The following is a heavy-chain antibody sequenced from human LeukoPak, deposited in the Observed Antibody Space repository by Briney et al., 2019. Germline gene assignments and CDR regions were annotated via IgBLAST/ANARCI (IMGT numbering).Heavy chain of an antibody. V-gene: IGHV1-18*01. CDR1: GYSFTKYA. J-gene: IGHJ4*02. Sequence: ASVKVSCKASGYSFTKYAMNWVRQAPGQGLEWMGWISPNSGNTDYAQNLQGRVTMTTDTSTTTAHMELRSLRSDDTAVYYCARDRGYYFGPYYFNYWGQGTLVTVSS. D-gene: IGHD3-10*01. CDR3: ARDRGYYFGPYYFNY. CDR2: ISPNSGNT.